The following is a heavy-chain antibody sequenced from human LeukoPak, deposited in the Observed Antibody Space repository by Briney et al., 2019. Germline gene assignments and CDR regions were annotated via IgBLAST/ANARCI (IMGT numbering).Heavy chain of an antibody. J-gene: IGHJ4*02. D-gene: IGHD2-2*01. CDR2: IYSGGST. CDR1: GFTVSSNY. Sequence: GGSLRLSCAASGFTVSSNYMSWVRQAPGKGLEWVSVIYSGGSTYYADSVKGRFTISRDNSKKSLYLQMNSLRAEDTAVYYCARAPLHLAMYHYFDYWGQGTLVTVSS. CDR3: ARAPLHLAMYHYFDY. V-gene: IGHV3-66*01.